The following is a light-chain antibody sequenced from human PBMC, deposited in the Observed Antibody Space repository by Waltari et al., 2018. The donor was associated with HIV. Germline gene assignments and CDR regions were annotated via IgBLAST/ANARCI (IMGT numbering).Light chain of an antibody. V-gene: IGLV1-47*01. CDR2: RSN. CDR3: ATWDDSLSGPV. CDR1: SSNIGSNY. J-gene: IGLJ3*02. Sequence: QSVLTQPPSASGTPGQRVAIPCSGSSSNIGSNYVYWYQQLPGTAPKVLIYRSNQRPSGVPDRFSDSKSGTSASLAISALRSEDEADYYCATWDDSLSGPVFGGGTKLTVL.